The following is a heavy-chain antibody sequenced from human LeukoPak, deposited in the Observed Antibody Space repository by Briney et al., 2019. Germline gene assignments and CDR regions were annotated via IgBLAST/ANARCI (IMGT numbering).Heavy chain of an antibody. J-gene: IGHJ3*02. V-gene: IGHV4-4*08. Sequence: SETLSLTCTVSGGSISSFYWSWIRQSPGKGLEWIGYISYTGNTNYNPSLKSRVTISVDTSKNQFSLKPSSVTAADTAVYYCAREGGFHSPAGIWGQGTMVTVSS. CDR2: ISYTGNT. CDR3: AREGGFHSPAGI. CDR1: GGSISSFY. D-gene: IGHD1-26*01.